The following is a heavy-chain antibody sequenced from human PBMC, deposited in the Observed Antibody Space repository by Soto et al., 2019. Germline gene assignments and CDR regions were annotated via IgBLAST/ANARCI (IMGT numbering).Heavy chain of an antibody. D-gene: IGHD3-16*02. CDR1: GFTFSSYS. J-gene: IGHJ4*02. CDR2: ISSSSSYI. V-gene: IGHV3-21*01. CDR3: AKDDYVWGSYRYPDY. Sequence: GGSLRLSCAASGFTFSSYSMNWVRQAPWKGLEWVSSISSSSSYIYYADSVKGRFTISRDNSKNTLYLQMNSLRAEDTAVYYCAKDDYVWGSYRYPDYWGQGTLVTVSS.